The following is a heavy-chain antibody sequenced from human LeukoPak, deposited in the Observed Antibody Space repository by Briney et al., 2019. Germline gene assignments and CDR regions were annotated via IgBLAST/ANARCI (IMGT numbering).Heavy chain of an antibody. CDR3: ARIIGYGRFDY. Sequence: SETLSLTRTVSGGSISSYYWSWIRQPPGKGLEWIGYIYYSGSTNYNPSLKSRVTISVDTSKNQFSLKLSSVTAADTAAYYCARIIGYGRFDYWGQGTLVTVSS. CDR1: GGSISSYY. D-gene: IGHD5-18*01. J-gene: IGHJ4*02. CDR2: IYYSGST. V-gene: IGHV4-59*08.